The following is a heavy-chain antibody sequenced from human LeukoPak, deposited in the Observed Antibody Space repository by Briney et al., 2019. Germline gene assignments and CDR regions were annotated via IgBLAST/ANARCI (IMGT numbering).Heavy chain of an antibody. CDR1: GFTFSNSW. Sequence: PGGSLRLSCAASGFTFSNSWMTWVRQVPGKGLEWVATINGEGSDKYYVDSVKGRFIISRDNAKNSLHLQMSSLRVEDTAVYYCLDLGYSDCGQGTLVTVSS. J-gene: IGHJ4*02. CDR2: INGEGSDK. CDR3: LDLGYSD. V-gene: IGHV3-7*01. D-gene: IGHD5-18*01.